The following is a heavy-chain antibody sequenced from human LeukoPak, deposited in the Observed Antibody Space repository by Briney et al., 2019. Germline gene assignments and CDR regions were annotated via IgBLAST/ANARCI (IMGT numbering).Heavy chain of an antibody. J-gene: IGHJ4*02. CDR3: ARDIVGYYDSSGYPLDY. CDR2: INPNSGGT. V-gene: IGHV1-2*04. CDR1: GYTFTGYY. Sequence: ASVKVSCKASGYTFTGYYMHWVRQAPGQGLEWMGWINPNSGGTNYAQKFQGWVTMTRDTSISTAYMELSRLRSDDTAVYYCARDIVGYYDSSGYPLDYWGQGTLVTVSS. D-gene: IGHD3-22*01.